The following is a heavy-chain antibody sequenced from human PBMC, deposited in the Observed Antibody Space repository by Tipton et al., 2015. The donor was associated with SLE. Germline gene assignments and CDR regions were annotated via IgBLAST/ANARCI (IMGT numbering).Heavy chain of an antibody. CDR2: ISSTSSYI. Sequence: SLRLSCAASGFTFSSYSMNWVRQAPGKGLEWVSSISSTSSYIYYADSVKGRFTISRDNAKNSLYLQMNSLRAEDSALYYCAKDIRQRSSRNFFYGLDVWGRGTTVTVSS. J-gene: IGHJ6*02. V-gene: IGHV3-21*01. D-gene: IGHD2-2*01. CDR1: GFTFSSYS. CDR3: AKDIRQRSSRNFFYGLDV.